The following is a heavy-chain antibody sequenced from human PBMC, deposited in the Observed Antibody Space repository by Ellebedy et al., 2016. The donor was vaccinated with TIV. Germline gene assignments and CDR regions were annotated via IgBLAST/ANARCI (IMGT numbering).Heavy chain of an antibody. CDR1: GFTFSRYA. Sequence: GESLKISCAASGFTFSRYAMSWVRQAPGKGLEWVSVIYSGGNTFYAESVKGRFTISRDSSQNTLYLQMDSLRAEDTAVYYCASSPSQGYWGQGTLVTVSS. CDR3: ASSPSQGY. CDR2: IYSGGNT. D-gene: IGHD6-19*01. J-gene: IGHJ4*02. V-gene: IGHV3-23*03.